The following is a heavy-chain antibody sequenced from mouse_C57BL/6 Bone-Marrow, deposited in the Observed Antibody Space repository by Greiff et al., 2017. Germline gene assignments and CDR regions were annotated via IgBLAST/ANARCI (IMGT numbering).Heavy chain of an antibody. CDR2: IFPGGGYT. V-gene: IGHV1-63*01. J-gene: IGHJ1*03. CDR3: ARYDYGSGSARYFDV. D-gene: IGHD1-1*02. CDR1: GYTFTNYW. Sequence: VQVVESGAELVRPGTSVKMSCKASGYTFTNYWIGWAKQRPGHGLEWIGDIFPGGGYTNYNEKFKGKATLTADKSSSTAYMHFSSLTSEDSAIYNCARYDYGSGSARYFDVWGTGTTVTVSA.